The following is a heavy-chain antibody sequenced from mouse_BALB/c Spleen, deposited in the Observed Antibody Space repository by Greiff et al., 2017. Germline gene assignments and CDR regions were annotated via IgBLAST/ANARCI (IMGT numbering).Heavy chain of an antibody. CDR2: ISSGSSTI. J-gene: IGHJ4*01. CDR3: AREDSLLRLLAMDY. Sequence: EVMLVESGGGLVQPGGSRKLSCAASGFTFSSFGMHWVRQAPEKGLEWVAYISSGSSTIYYADTVKGRFTISRDNPKNTLFLQMTSLRSEDTAMYYCAREDSLLRLLAMDYWGQGTSVTVSS. D-gene: IGHD1-2*01. V-gene: IGHV5-17*02. CDR1: GFTFSSFG.